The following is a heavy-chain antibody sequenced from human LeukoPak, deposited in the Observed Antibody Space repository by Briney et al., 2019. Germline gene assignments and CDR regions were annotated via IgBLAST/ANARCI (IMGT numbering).Heavy chain of an antibody. V-gene: IGHV3-11*01. Sequence: PGGSLRLSCAASGFTFSDYYMSWIRQAPGKGLEWVSYISSSGSTIYYADSVKGRFTISRDNAKNSLYLQMKSLRGEDTAGYYCARKMVPGVISYWGQGTLVTVSS. J-gene: IGHJ4*02. CDR3: ARKMVPGVISY. D-gene: IGHD3-10*01. CDR1: GFTFSDYY. CDR2: ISSSGSTI.